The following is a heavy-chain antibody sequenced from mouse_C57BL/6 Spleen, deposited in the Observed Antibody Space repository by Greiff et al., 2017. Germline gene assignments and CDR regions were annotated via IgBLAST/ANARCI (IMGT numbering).Heavy chain of an antibody. D-gene: IGHD1-1*01. CDR3: TSYGEGWFAY. V-gene: IGHV1-15*01. CDR2: IDPETGGT. CDR1: GYTFTDYE. J-gene: IGHJ3*01. Sequence: VKLQESGAELVRPGASVTLSCKASGYTFTDYEMHWVKQTPVHGLEWIGAIDPETGGTAYNQKFKGKAILTADKSSSTAYMELRSLTSEDSAVYYCTSYGEGWFAYWGQGTLVTVSA.